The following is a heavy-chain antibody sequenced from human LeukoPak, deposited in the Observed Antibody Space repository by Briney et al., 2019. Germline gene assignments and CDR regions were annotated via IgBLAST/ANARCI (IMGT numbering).Heavy chain of an antibody. J-gene: IGHJ4*02. CDR3: ARDQWIYEWELLPFDY. Sequence: GGSLRLSCAASGFTFSSYWMHWVRHAPGKGLVWVSRINSDGSSTSYADSVKGRFTISRDNAKNTLYLQMNSLRAEDTAVYYCARDQWIYEWELLPFDYWGQGTLVTVSS. CDR2: INSDGSST. CDR1: GFTFSSYW. D-gene: IGHD1-26*01. V-gene: IGHV3-74*01.